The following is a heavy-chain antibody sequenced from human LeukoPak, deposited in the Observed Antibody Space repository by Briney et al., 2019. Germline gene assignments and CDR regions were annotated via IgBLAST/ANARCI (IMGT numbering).Heavy chain of an antibody. J-gene: IGHJ6*02. Sequence: ASVKVSCKASGYTFTNYTINWVRLAPGQGLEWMGWIDTNTGNPTYAQGFAGRFVFSLDTSVTTTYLQISSLKAEDTAVYYCTRRVVVGATKYYYYGMDVWGQGTTVTVSS. CDR3: TRRVVVGATKYYYYGMDV. CDR1: GYTFTNYT. D-gene: IGHD1-26*01. V-gene: IGHV7-4-1*02. CDR2: IDTNTGNP.